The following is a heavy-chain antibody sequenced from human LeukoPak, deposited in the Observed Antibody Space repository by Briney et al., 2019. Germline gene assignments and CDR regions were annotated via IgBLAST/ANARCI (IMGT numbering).Heavy chain of an antibody. D-gene: IGHD6-13*01. V-gene: IGHV3-23*01. J-gene: IGHJ3*02. CDR3: AKPNFIAAAGAAYHDAFDI. Sequence: GGSLRLSCEASGFSFPYGMSWVRQAPGKGLEWVSGITNSGENTYYADSVKGRFTISRDNSKNTLYLQMNSLRAEDTAVYYCAKPNFIAAAGAAYHDAFDIWGQGTMVTVSS. CDR2: ITNSGENT. CDR1: GFSFPYG.